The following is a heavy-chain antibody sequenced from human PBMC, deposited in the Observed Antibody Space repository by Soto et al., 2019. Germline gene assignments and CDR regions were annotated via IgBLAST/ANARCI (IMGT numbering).Heavy chain of an antibody. D-gene: IGHD2-8*02. Sequence: QVQLQESGPGLVKPSQTLSLTCTVSGGSISSGGYYWSWVRQHPGKGLEWIGYIYYSGSTYYNPSLQSRVTITVDTSKKQFYLKLSAVTAADTAVWYCAGGGTGPYYFDYGGQGTLVTVSS. CDR1: GGSISSGGYY. CDR2: IYYSGST. V-gene: IGHV4-31*03. CDR3: AGGGTGPYYFDY. J-gene: IGHJ4*02.